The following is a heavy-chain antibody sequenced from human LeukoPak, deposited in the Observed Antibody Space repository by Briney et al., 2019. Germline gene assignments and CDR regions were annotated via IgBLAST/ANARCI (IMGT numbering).Heavy chain of an antibody. V-gene: IGHV3-23*01. CDR3: AKESLSPATDGFDY. J-gene: IGHJ4*02. D-gene: IGHD1-26*01. Sequence: GGSLRLSCAASGFTFSSYAMSWVRQAPGKGLEWVSAISGSGGNTYYADSVKGRFTISRDNSKNTLYLTMNSLRAEDTGRYFCAKESLSPATDGFDYWGQGALVTVSS. CDR2: ISGSGGNT. CDR1: GFTFSSYA.